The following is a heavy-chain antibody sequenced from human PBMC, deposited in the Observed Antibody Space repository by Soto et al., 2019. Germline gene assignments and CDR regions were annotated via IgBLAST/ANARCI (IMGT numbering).Heavy chain of an antibody. J-gene: IGHJ4*02. CDR1: GYSFTTYW. V-gene: IGHV5-51*01. CDR3: ARGSSGFSDFN. D-gene: IGHD3-22*01. CDR2: IYPGDSDT. Sequence: GESLKISCKASGYSFTTYWIGWVRRMPGKGLEWMGIIYPGDSDTKYSPSLQGQVSISADTSISTAYLQWTSLRASDTAMYYCARGSSGFSDFNWGQGTLVTVSS.